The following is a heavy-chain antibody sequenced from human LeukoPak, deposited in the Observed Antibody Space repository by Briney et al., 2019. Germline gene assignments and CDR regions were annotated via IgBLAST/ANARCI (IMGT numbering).Heavy chain of an antibody. CDR1: GFTFSDYY. D-gene: IGHD4-17*01. CDR3: ARGPNYGDRVDYFDY. CDR2: ISSSGSTI. V-gene: IGHV3-11*04. J-gene: IGHJ4*02. Sequence: PGGSLRLSCAASGFTFSDYYMSWIRQAPGKGLEWVSYISSSGSTIYYADSVKGRFTISRDNAKNSLYLQMNSLRVDDSAVYYCARGPNYGDRVDYFDYWGQGTLVTVSS.